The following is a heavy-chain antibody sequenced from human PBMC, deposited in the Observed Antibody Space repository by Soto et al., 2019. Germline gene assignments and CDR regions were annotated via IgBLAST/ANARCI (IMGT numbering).Heavy chain of an antibody. V-gene: IGHV3-23*01. CDR3: AKRGPSNSWDWFAT. D-gene: IGHD6-13*01. CDR2: ISGSGGST. Sequence: EVQLLESGGGLVQPGGSLRLSCAASAFTFTNDAMSWVRQAPGKGLEWVSSISGSGGSTYYADSVQGRFTISRDNSNNTQYLQMDSLRAEDTAVYFCAKRGPSNSWDWFATWGQGTQVTVSS. CDR1: AFTFTNDA. J-gene: IGHJ5*02.